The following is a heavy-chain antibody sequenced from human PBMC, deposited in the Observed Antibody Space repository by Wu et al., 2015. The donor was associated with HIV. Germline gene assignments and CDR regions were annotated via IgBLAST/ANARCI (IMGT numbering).Heavy chain of an antibody. D-gene: IGHD6-13*01. J-gene: IGHJ4*02. Sequence: QVQLVQSGGDVKKPGASVKVSCKASGYRFISYGVNWVRQVPGQGLEWMGWISGDSGKTRYAQKVQGRVTMTTDTSSRTVYLEVSSLRSEDTAVYYCARGSYSSSWYPAGYWGQGTLVTVSS. CDR2: ISGDSGKT. CDR1: GYRFISYG. CDR3: ARGSYSSSWYPAGY. V-gene: IGHV1-18*01.